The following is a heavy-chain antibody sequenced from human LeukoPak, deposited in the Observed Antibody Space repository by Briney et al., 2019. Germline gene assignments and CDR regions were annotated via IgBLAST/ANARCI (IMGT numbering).Heavy chain of an antibody. CDR2: IYHSGST. D-gene: IGHD6-13*01. J-gene: IGHJ3*02. V-gene: IGHV4-4*02. CDR3: ASIIAAAARKLENAFDI. Sequence: SETLSLTCAVSGGSISSSNWWSWVRQPPGKGLEWIGEIYHSGSTNYNPSLKSRVTISVDKSKNQFSLKLSSVTAADTAVYYCASIIAAAARKLENAFDIWGQGTMVTVSS. CDR1: GGSISSSNW.